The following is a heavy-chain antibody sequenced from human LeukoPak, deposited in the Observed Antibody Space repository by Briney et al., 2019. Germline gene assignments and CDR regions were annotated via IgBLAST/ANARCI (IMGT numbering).Heavy chain of an antibody. CDR3: AKGTGHYYYYMDV. Sequence: GGSLRLSCAAPGFTFSSYGMNWVRPAPGKGLEWVAVIWYDGSNKYYADSVKGRFTISRDNSKHTLYLQMNSLRAEDTAVYHCAKGTGHYYYYMDVWGKGATVTVSS. D-gene: IGHD3/OR15-3a*01. J-gene: IGHJ6*03. CDR2: IWYDGSNK. CDR1: GFTFSSYG. V-gene: IGHV3-33*06.